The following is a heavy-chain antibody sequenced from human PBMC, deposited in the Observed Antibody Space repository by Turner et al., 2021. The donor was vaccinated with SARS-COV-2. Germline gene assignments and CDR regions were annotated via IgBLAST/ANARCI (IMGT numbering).Heavy chain of an antibody. Sequence: QLQLQGSGPGLVKPSETLSLTCTVSGGSISSSTYYWGWIRQPPGKGLEWIGSIYYSGITYYNPSLKSRVTISVDTSKNQFSLKLSSVTAAETAVYYCARLMDSIDYYYGMDVWGQGTTVTVSS. CDR3: ARLMDSIDYYYGMDV. V-gene: IGHV4-39*01. D-gene: IGHD2-2*03. J-gene: IGHJ6*02. CDR1: GGSISSSTYY. CDR2: IYYSGIT.